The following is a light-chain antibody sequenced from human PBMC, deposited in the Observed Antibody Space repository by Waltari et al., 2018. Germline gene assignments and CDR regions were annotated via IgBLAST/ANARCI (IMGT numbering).Light chain of an antibody. Sequence: SPATLSVSPGERATLSCRASQSVSNNLAWYQQKPGQTPRLLIYGASIRATGIPARFSGSGSGTEFTLTISSLQSEDFAVYYCHQYNRWPRTFGQGTKVEIK. V-gene: IGKV3D-15*01. CDR2: GAS. CDR1: QSVSNN. J-gene: IGKJ1*01. CDR3: HQYNRWPRT.